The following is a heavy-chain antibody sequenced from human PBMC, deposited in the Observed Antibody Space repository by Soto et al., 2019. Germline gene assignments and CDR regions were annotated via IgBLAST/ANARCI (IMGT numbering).Heavy chain of an antibody. CDR3: ARSWGWYAIDH. Sequence: QMQLQESGPGLVKPSETLSLTCAVSSASISTEQRWTWVRQPQGKGLEWIGEMPHCGSTNNNPSLRSRFTTSVDKSKNQFSPNLNSVTDADTDLCYCARSWGWYAIDHWGQGTLVIVSS. D-gene: IGHD6-19*01. CDR2: MPHCGST. V-gene: IGHV4-4*02. J-gene: IGHJ4*02. CDR1: SASISTEQR.